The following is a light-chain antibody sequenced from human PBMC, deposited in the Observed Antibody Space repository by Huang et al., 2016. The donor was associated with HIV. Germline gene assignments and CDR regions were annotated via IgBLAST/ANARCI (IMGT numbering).Light chain of an antibody. CDR2: WSS. CDR1: QSVFSTSTNKDY. V-gene: IGKV4-1*01. CDR3: QQYYASPHT. Sequence: DIVMAQSPVSLAVSLGERATLTCRSSQSVFSTSTNKDYVAWFQQKPGQPPQLLLFWSSTRDVGVPDRFSGSGSGTHFTLTIANLEADDAAIYYCQQYYASPHTFGQGTRV. J-gene: IGKJ1*01.